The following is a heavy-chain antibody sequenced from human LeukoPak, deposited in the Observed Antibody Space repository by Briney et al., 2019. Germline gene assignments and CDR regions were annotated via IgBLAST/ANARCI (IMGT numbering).Heavy chain of an antibody. J-gene: IGHJ5*02. Sequence: GGSLRLSCAASGFTFSSYWMSWVRQAPGKGLEWVANIKQVGSEKYYVDSVKGRFTISRDNAKNSLYLQVNSLRAEDTAVYYCARDWPPNWFDPWGQGTLVTVSS. CDR3: ARDWPPNWFDP. CDR2: IKQVGSEK. V-gene: IGHV3-7*04. CDR1: GFTFSSYW.